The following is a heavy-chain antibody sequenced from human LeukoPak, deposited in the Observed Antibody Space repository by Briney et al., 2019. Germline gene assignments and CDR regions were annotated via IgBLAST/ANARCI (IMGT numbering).Heavy chain of an antibody. Sequence: GGSLRPSCAASGFTVSSNYMSWVRQAPGKGLEWVSVIYSGGSTYYADSVEGRFTISRDNSKNTLYLQMHSLRAEDTAIYYCARGVVPAPFDYWGQGTLVTVSS. J-gene: IGHJ4*02. CDR1: GFTVSSNY. CDR3: ARGVVPAPFDY. CDR2: IYSGGST. D-gene: IGHD2-2*01. V-gene: IGHV3-53*01.